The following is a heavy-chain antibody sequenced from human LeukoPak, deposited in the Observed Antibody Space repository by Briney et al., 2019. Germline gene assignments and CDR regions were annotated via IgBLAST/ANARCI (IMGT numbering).Heavy chain of an antibody. CDR2: IYYSGST. CDR1: GGSISSGGYY. CDR3: ARAESGAPRRFVP. Sequence: SQTLSLTCTVSGGSISSGGYYWSWIRQNPGKGLEWIGYIYYSGSTYYNPSLKSRVTISVDTSKNQFSLKLSSVTAADTAVYYCARAESGAPRRFVPWGQGTLVTVSS. V-gene: IGHV4-31*03. J-gene: IGHJ5*02. D-gene: IGHD2-15*01.